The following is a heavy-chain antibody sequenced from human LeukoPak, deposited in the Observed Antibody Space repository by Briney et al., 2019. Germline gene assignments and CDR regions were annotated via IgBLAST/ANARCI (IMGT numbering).Heavy chain of an antibody. J-gene: IGHJ4*02. Sequence: ASVKVSCKASGFTFTGFYMHWVRQAAGQGLEWMGRINPNSGGTNYAQKFQGRVTMTRDTSISTAYMELSRLRSDDTAVYYCASRTSYGDYAYYWGQGTLVTVSS. D-gene: IGHD4-17*01. V-gene: IGHV1-2*06. CDR3: ASRTSYGDYAYY. CDR1: GFTFTGFY. CDR2: INPNSGGT.